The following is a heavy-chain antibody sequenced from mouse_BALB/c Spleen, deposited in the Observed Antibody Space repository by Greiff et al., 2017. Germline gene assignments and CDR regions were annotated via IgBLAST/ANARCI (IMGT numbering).Heavy chain of an antibody. CDR2: IWSGGST. Sequence: VKLMESGPGLVQPSQSLSITCTVSGFSLTSYGVHWVRQSPGKGLEWLGVIWSGGSTDYNAAFISRLSISKDNSKSQVFFKMNSLQANDTAIYYCASYYDYEGYYAMDYWGQGTSVTVSS. J-gene: IGHJ4*01. V-gene: IGHV2-2*02. D-gene: IGHD2-4*01. CDR1: GFSLTSYG. CDR3: ASYYDYEGYYAMDY.